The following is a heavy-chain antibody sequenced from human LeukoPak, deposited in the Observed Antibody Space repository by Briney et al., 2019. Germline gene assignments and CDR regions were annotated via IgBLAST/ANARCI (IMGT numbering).Heavy chain of an antibody. D-gene: IGHD1-26*01. CDR2: IYYSGST. Sequence: SETLSLPCTVSSGSISSSRYSWGWIRQPPGKGLEWIGSIYYSGSTYYNPSLKSRVTISVDTSKNQFSLKLSSVTAADTAVYYCARLSGSYFDYWGQGTLVTVSS. CDR3: ARLSGSYFDY. V-gene: IGHV4-39*01. CDR1: SGSISSSRYS. J-gene: IGHJ4*02.